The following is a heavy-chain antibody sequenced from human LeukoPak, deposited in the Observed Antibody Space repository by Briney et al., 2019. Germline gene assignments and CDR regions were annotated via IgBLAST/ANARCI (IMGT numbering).Heavy chain of an antibody. Sequence: ASVKVSCKASGYTFTGYYMHWVRQAPGQGLEWMGWINPNSGGTNYAQKFQGRVTMTRDTSISTAYMELSRLRSDDTAVYYCARAYGSSLGYYFDYWGQGTLVTVSS. J-gene: IGHJ4*02. CDR3: ARAYGSSLGYYFDY. D-gene: IGHD3-10*01. CDR1: GYTFTGYY. V-gene: IGHV1-2*02. CDR2: INPNSGGT.